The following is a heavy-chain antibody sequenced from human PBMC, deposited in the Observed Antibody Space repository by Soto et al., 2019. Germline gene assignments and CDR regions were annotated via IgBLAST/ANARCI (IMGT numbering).Heavy chain of an antibody. CDR3: ARANCSSTSCPNYYYYDMDV. J-gene: IGHJ6*02. D-gene: IGHD2-2*01. CDR2: ISYDGSNK. Sequence: GGSLRLSCAASGFTFSSYAMHWVRQAPGKGLEWVAVISYDGSNKYYADSVKGRFTISRDNSKNTLYLQMNSLRAEDTAVYYCARANCSSTSCPNYYYYDMDVWGQGTTVTVSS. V-gene: IGHV3-30*04. CDR1: GFTFSSYA.